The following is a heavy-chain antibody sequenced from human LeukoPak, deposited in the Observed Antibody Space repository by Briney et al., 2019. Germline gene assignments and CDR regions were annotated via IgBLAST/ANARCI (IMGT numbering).Heavy chain of an antibody. Sequence: SETLSLTCAVYGGSFSGYYWSWIRQPPGKGLEWIGYIYTSGSTNYNPSLKGRVTISVDTSKNQFSLKLSSVTAADTAVYYCARQDITIFGVVIDYWGQGTLVTVSS. J-gene: IGHJ4*02. CDR3: ARQDITIFGVVIDY. V-gene: IGHV4-4*09. CDR1: GGSFSGYY. D-gene: IGHD3-3*01. CDR2: IYTSGST.